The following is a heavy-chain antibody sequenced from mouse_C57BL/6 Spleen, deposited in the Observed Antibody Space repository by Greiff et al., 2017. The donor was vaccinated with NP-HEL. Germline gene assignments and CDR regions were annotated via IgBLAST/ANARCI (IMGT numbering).Heavy chain of an antibody. CDR2: IDPSGSYT. CDR3: GRCTRLTGYDAMDY. D-gene: IGHD4-1*01. J-gene: IGHJ4*01. V-gene: IGHV1-59*01. Sequence: QVQLQQPGAELVRPGTSVKLSCKASGYTFTSYWMHWVKQRPGQGLEWIGVIDPSGSYTNYNQKFKGKATLTVDTSSSTAYMQLSILTSEDSAVYYCGRCTRLTGYDAMDYWGQGTSVTVSS. CDR1: GYTFTSYW.